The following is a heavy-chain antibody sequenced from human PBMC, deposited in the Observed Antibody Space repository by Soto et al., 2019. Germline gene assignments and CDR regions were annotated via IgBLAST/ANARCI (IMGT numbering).Heavy chain of an antibody. Sequence: PSETLSLTCTVSGGSISSYYWSRIRQPPGKGLEWIGYIYYSGSTNYNPSLKSRVTISVDTSKNQFSLKLSSVTAADTAVYYCARKVLGEGYFDVWGQGXVVTV. CDR1: GGSISSYY. J-gene: IGHJ3*01. CDR2: IYYSGST. CDR3: ARKVLGEGYFDV. D-gene: IGHD2-8*01. V-gene: IGHV4-59*01.